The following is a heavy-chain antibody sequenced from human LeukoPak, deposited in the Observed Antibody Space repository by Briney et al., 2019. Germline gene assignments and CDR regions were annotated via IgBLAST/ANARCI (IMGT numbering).Heavy chain of an antibody. Sequence: PSETLCLTCAVYGGSFSGYYWSWIRQPPGKGLEWIGEINHSGSTNYNPSLKSRVTISVDTSKNQFSLKLSSVTAADTAVYYCARGPRGSGWYHRDYWGQGTLVTVSS. CDR1: GGSFSGYY. V-gene: IGHV4-34*01. J-gene: IGHJ4*02. CDR2: INHSGST. CDR3: ARGPRGSGWYHRDY. D-gene: IGHD6-19*01.